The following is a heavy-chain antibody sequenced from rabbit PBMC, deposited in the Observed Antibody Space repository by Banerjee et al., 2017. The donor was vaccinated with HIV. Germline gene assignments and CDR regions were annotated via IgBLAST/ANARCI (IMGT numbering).Heavy chain of an antibody. CDR2: IYVGSTGST. D-gene: IGHD1-1*01. CDR3: GRSSTSGGFTNLDWLDL. CDR1: GFSFSSSYY. V-gene: IGHV1S40*01. J-gene: IGHJ5*01. Sequence: QSLEESGGDLVKPGASLTLTCTASGFSFSSSYYMCWVRQAPGKGLEWIACIYVGSTGSTYYASWAKGRFTISKTSSTTVTLQMTSLTAADTATYFCGRSSTSGGFTNLDWLDLWGPGTLVTVS.